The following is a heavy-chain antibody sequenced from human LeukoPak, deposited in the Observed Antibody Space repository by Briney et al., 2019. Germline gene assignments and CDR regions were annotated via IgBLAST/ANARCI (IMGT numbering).Heavy chain of an antibody. J-gene: IGHJ6*02. CDR3: ARADKADYYYYGMDV. D-gene: IGHD5-18*01. V-gene: IGHV3-53*01. CDR2: IYSGGST. Sequence: PGGSLRLSCAASGFIFSNAWMSWVRQAPGKGLEWVSVIYSGGSTYYADSVKGRFTISRDNSKNTLYLQMNSLRAEDTAVYYCARADKADYYYYGMDVWGQGTTVTVSS. CDR1: GFIFSNAW.